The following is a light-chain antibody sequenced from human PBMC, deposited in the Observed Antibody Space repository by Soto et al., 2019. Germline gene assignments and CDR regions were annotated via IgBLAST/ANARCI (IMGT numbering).Light chain of an antibody. J-gene: IGLJ3*02. CDR2: EDS. Sequence: QSALTQPASVSGSPGQSITISCTGTSSDVGSYNLVSWYQQHPGKAPQLMIYEDSKRPSGVSNRFSGSKSGNTASLTISGLQAEDEADYYCCSYAGSSPGVFGGGTKVTVL. V-gene: IGLV2-23*01. CDR3: CSYAGSSPGV. CDR1: SSDVGSYNL.